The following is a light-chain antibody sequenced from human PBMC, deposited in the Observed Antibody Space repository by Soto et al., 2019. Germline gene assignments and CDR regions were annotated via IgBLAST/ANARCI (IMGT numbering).Light chain of an antibody. CDR3: QQYNNWPPYT. J-gene: IGKJ2*01. Sequence: EIVMTQSPATLSVSPGERATLSCRASQSVSSNLAWYQQKPGQAPRLLIYGASTRATGIPARFSGSGSGTEFTLTISSLQSEDFAVHDCQQYNNWPPYTFGQGTKLEIK. V-gene: IGKV3-15*01. CDR2: GAS. CDR1: QSVSSN.